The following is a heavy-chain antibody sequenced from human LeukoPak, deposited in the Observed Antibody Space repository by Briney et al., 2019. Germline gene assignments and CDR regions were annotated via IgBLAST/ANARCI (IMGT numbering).Heavy chain of an antibody. CDR3: TTDNGQYDFWSGYSESYFDY. J-gene: IGHJ4*02. Sequence: GGSLRLSCAASGFTFSNAWMSWVRQAPGKGLEWVGRIKSKTDGGTTGYAAPVKGRFTISRDDSKNTLYLQMNSLKTEDTAVYYCTTDNGQYDFWSGYSESYFDYWGQGTLVTVSS. V-gene: IGHV3-15*01. D-gene: IGHD3-3*01. CDR1: GFTFSNAW. CDR2: IKSKTDGGTT.